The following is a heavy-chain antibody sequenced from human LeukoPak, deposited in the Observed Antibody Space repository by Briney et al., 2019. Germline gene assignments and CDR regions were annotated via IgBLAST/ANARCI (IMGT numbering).Heavy chain of an antibody. J-gene: IGHJ4*02. D-gene: IGHD5-12*01. V-gene: IGHV4-61*01. CDR3: ARAPDIVATMFDY. CDR1: GGSVSSGSYY. CDR2: IYYSGST. Sequence: SETLSLTCTVSGGSVSSGSYYWSWIRQPPGKGLEWIGYIYYSGSTNYNPSLKSRVTISVDTSKNQFSLKPSSVTAADTAVYYCARAPDIVATMFDYWGQGTLVTVSS.